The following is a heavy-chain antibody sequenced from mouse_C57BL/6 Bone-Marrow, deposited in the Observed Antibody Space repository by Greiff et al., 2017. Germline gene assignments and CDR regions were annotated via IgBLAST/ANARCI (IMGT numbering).Heavy chain of an antibody. Sequence: VQLQQSGPELVKPGASVKIPCKASGYTFTDYNMDWVKQSHGKSLEWIGDINPNNGGTIYNQKFKGKATLTVDKTSSTAYMELRSLTSEDTAVYYCAISPIYDCYYVTFLFAYWGQGTLVTVSA. D-gene: IGHD2-3*01. V-gene: IGHV1-18*01. CDR1: GYTFTDYN. J-gene: IGHJ3*01. CDR2: INPNNGGT. CDR3: AISPIYDCYYVTFLFAY.